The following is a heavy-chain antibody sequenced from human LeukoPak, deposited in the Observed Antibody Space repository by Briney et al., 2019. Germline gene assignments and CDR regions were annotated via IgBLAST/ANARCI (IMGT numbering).Heavy chain of an antibody. CDR2: ISGSGGST. Sequence: PGGSLRLSCAASGFTFSSYAMSWVRQAPGKGLEWVSAISGSGGSTYYADSVKGRFTISRDNSKNTLYLQMNSLRAEDTAVYYCANTRITMVRGIIDYWGQGTLVTVSS. CDR3: ANTRITMVRGIIDY. D-gene: IGHD3-10*01. CDR1: GFTFSSYA. V-gene: IGHV3-23*01. J-gene: IGHJ4*02.